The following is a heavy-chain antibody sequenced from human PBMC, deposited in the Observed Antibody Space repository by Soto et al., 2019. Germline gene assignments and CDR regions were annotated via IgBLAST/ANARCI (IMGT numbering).Heavy chain of an antibody. CDR1: GFTFSTYA. CDR2: IDNSGGIT. D-gene: IGHD5-18*01. V-gene: IGHV3-23*05. CDR3: AKGGYNYGFLFDC. J-gene: IGHJ4*02. Sequence: GGSLRLSCAASGFTFSTYAMSWVRQAPGKGLEWVSTIDNSGGITYYADSVKGWFTISRDNSKNTLYLQMNSLRAEYTAVYYCAKGGYNYGFLFDCWGQGTLVTVSS.